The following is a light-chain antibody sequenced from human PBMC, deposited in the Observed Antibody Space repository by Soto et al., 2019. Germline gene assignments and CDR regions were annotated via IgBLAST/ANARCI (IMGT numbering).Light chain of an antibody. V-gene: IGKV3-20*01. CDR1: QSVTSSY. CDR2: GAS. J-gene: IGKJ4*01. CDR3: QQYGSSPLT. Sequence: EIVLTQSPGTLSLSPGERATLSCRASQSVTSSYLAWYQQKPGRAARLIMYGASIRATGSPDRFSGSGSGTDFTLTISRLEPEDFAVYFCQQYGSSPLTFGGGTKVDIK.